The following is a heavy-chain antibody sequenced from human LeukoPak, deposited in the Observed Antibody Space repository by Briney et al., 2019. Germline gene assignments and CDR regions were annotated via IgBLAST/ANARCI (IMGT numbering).Heavy chain of an antibody. Sequence: GGSLRLSCAASGFSLSNYWMYWVRQAPGKGLVWVSRINSDGSRPNYADSVQGRFSISRDNAKNTLYLQMNSLRAEDTAIYYCAKRITVVARDAFDFWGQGTMVTVSS. D-gene: IGHD1-14*01. CDR3: AKRITVVARDAFDF. J-gene: IGHJ3*01. V-gene: IGHV3-74*01. CDR2: INSDGSRP. CDR1: GFSLSNYW.